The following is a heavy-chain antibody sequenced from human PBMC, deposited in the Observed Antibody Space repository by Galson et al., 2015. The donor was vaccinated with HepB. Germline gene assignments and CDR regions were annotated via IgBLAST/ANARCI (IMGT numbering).Heavy chain of an antibody. J-gene: IGHJ6*02. Sequence: SLRLSCAASGFTFSSYWMSWVRQAPGKGLEWVANIKQDGSEKYYVDSVKGRFTISRDNAKNSLYLQMNSLRAEDTAVYYCAREDYYFWSGYSNYYYYYGMDVWGQGTTVTVSS. CDR2: IKQDGSEK. CDR1: GFTFSSYW. CDR3: AREDYYFWSGYSNYYYYYGMDV. V-gene: IGHV3-7*03. D-gene: IGHD3-3*01.